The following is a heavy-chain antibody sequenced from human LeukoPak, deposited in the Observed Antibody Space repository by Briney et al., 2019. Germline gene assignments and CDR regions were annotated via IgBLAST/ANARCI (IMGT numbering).Heavy chain of an antibody. CDR2: ISSSSTT. Sequence: GGSLRLSCVVSGFTFSDYSMNWVRQAPGKGLEWVSYISSSSTTYYADSVKGRFTISRDNAKNSLYLQMNSLRAEDTAVYYCAELGITMIGGVWGKGTTVTISS. CDR3: AELGITMIGGV. V-gene: IGHV3-69-1*02. D-gene: IGHD3-10*02. J-gene: IGHJ6*04. CDR1: GFTFSDYS.